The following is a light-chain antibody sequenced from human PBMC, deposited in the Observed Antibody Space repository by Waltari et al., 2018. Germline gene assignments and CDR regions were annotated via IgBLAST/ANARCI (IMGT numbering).Light chain of an antibody. V-gene: IGLV1-51*02. CDR3: GTWDTSLSAGV. Sequence: QSVLTQPPSVTVAPGQKVSISCSGSSSNIGNSDVSWYQQVPGTAPKLLIFETNWRPSGIPDRFSGSKSGTSATLGITGLQTGDEANYYCGTWDTSLSAGVFGGGTKLTVL. J-gene: IGLJ3*02. CDR2: ETN. CDR1: SSNIGNSD.